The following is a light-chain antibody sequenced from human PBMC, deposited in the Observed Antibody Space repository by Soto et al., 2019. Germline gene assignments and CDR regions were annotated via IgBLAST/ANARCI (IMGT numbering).Light chain of an antibody. V-gene: IGKV3D-20*02. Sequence: EIVLTQSPGTLSLSPGERATLSCRASQSVSSSYLAWYQQQPGQAPRLLIYGASSRATGIPDRFSGSGSGTDFHFTISRLEPEDFAVYYCQQRSKWRTFGQGTKVDIK. CDR1: QSVSSSY. CDR3: QQRSKWRT. J-gene: IGKJ1*01. CDR2: GAS.